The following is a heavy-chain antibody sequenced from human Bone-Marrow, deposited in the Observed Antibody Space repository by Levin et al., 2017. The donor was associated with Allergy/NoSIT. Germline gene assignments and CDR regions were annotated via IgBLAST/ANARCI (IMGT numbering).Heavy chain of an antibody. Sequence: GGSLRLSCAASGFTVSSNYMSWVRQAPGKGLEWVSVIYSGGSTYYADSVKGRFTISRDNSKNTLYLQMNSLRAEDTAVYYCARGKGYPEGYFDYWGQGTLVTVSS. D-gene: IGHD5-18*01. V-gene: IGHV3-53*01. CDR1: GFTVSSNY. CDR3: ARGKGYPEGYFDY. J-gene: IGHJ4*02. CDR2: IYSGGST.